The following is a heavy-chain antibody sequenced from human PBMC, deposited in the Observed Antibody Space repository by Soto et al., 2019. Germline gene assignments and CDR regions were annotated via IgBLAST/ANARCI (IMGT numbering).Heavy chain of an antibody. V-gene: IGHV1-18*01. CDR1: GYTFTSYG. CDR2: ISAYNGNT. CDR3: AGEPKYFDY. J-gene: IGHJ4*02. Sequence: QVQLVQSGAEVKKPGASVKVSCKASGYTFTSYGISWARQAPGQGLEWMGWISAYNGNTKYAQKLQGRVTMSTDTSTRTAYIELRSLRSDDSAVYYCAGEPKYFDYCGQGTLGTVSS.